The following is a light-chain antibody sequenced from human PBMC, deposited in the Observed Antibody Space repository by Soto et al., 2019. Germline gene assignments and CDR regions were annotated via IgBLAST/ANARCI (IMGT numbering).Light chain of an antibody. CDR1: QGISSF. J-gene: IGKJ1*01. V-gene: IGKV1-9*01. CDR2: AAS. CDR3: QQLNSYPRT. Sequence: LTQSPSFLSASVGDRVTITCRASQGISSFLAWYQQKPGKAPKLLIYAASTLQSGVPSRFSGGGSGTEFTLTINSLQPEDFATYYCQQLNSYPRTFGQGTKVDIK.